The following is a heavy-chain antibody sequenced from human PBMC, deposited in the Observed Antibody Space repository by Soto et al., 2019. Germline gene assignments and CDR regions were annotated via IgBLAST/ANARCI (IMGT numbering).Heavy chain of an antibody. CDR1: GFTFSSYA. CDR2: ISYDGSNK. CDR3: ARVRGQWLALGGMDV. D-gene: IGHD6-19*01. J-gene: IGHJ6*02. Sequence: AGGSLRLSCAASGFTFSSYAMHWVRQAPGKGLEWVAVISYDGSNKYYADSVKGRFTISRDNSKNTLYLQMNSLRAEDTAVYYCARVRGQWLALGGMDVWGQGTTVTVSS. V-gene: IGHV3-30-3*01.